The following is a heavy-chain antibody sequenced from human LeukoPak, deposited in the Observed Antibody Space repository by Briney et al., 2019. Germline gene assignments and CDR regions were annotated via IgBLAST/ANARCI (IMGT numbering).Heavy chain of an antibody. CDR2: ISYDGVNK. J-gene: IGHJ6*02. CDR3: AKLRELVTYNYYYGLDV. V-gene: IGHV3-30*18. CDR1: GFTFSNNW. D-gene: IGHD1-1*01. Sequence: PGGSLRLSCAASGFTFSNNWMLWVRQARCKGLEWVALISYDGVNKYYADSVKGRFTISRDNSKNTLYLRMNSLRVEDTALYYCAKLRELVTYNYYYGLDVWGQGTTVTVSS.